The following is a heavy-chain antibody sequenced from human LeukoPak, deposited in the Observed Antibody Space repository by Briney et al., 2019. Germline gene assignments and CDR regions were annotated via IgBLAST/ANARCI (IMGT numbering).Heavy chain of an antibody. CDR2: MNPNSGNT. D-gene: IGHD3-3*01. Sequence: ALVKVSCKASGYTFTSYDINWVRQATGQGLEWMGWMNPNSGNTGYAQKFQGRVTMTRDTSISTAYMELSRLRSDDTAVYYCARELRGNTIFGVVIASSGYYYYMDVWGKGTTVTVS. CDR1: GYTFTSYD. J-gene: IGHJ6*03. V-gene: IGHV1-8*01. CDR3: ARELRGNTIFGVVIASSGYYYYMDV.